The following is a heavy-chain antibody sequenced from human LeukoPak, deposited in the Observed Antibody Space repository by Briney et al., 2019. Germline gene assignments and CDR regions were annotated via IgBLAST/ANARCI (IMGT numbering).Heavy chain of an antibody. D-gene: IGHD5-24*01. CDR3: ARARDGYNWDAFDI. V-gene: IGHV3-7*04. Sequence: GSLRLSCAASGFTFSSYWMSWVRQAPGKGLEWVANIKQDGSEKYYVDSVKGRFTISRDNAKNSLYLQMNSLRAEDTAVYYCARARDGYNWDAFDIWGQGTMVTVS. J-gene: IGHJ3*02. CDR2: IKQDGSEK. CDR1: GFTFSSYW.